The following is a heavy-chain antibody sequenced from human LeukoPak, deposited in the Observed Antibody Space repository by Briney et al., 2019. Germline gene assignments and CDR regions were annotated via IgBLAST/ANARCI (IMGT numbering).Heavy chain of an antibody. Sequence: KPSETLSLTCTVSGYSISSGYYWGWIRRPPGKGLEWIGSIYHSGSTYYNPSLKSRVTISVDTSKNQFSLKLSSVTAADTAVYYCARVVPYSSSSTWDPWGQGTLVTVSS. CDR1: GYSISSGYY. CDR3: ARVVPYSSSSTWDP. CDR2: IYHSGST. V-gene: IGHV4-38-2*02. D-gene: IGHD6-13*01. J-gene: IGHJ5*02.